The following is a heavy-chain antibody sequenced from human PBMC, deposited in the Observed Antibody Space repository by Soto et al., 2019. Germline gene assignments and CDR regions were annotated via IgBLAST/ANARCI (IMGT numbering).Heavy chain of an antibody. CDR1: GGSIGSSDYY. CDR3: ARDNGSGPSWFDP. V-gene: IGHV4-30-4*01. Sequence: SETLSLSCTVSGGSIGSSDYYWSWIRQPPGKGLEWIGYIYYSGNTYYNPSLKSRVTISVDTSKNQFSLKLSSVTAADTAVYYCARDNGSGPSWFDPWGQGTLVTVSS. CDR2: IYYSGNT. J-gene: IGHJ5*02. D-gene: IGHD3-10*01.